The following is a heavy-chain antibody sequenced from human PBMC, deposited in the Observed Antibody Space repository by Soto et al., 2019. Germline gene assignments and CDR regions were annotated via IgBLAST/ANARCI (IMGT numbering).Heavy chain of an antibody. CDR3: ARYIYGYVDY. CDR2: ITSSISYT. CDR1: GFTFSDYY. Sequence: PGGPLRLSCAASGFTFSDYYMSCIRQAPWKGLEWVSYITSSISYTNYADSVKGRFTISRDNAKNSLYLQMNSLRAEDTAVYYSARYIYGYVDYWGQGTLVTVSS. D-gene: IGHD5-18*01. J-gene: IGHJ4*02. V-gene: IGHV3-11*06.